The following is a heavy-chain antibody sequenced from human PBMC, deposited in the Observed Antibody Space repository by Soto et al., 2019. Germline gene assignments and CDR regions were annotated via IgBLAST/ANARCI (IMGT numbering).Heavy chain of an antibody. D-gene: IGHD3-10*01. V-gene: IGHV4-39*01. CDR2: IYYSGST. CDR3: ARHVFYFVPGSSQVTPGWFDP. CDR1: GGSISSSSYY. J-gene: IGHJ5*02. Sequence: ETLSLTCTVSGGSISSSSYYWGWIRQPPGKGLEWIGSIYYSGSTYYNPSLKSRVTISADMSKNQFSLKLRSVTAADTAVYYCARHVFYFVPGSSQVTPGWFDPWGPGTLVTVSS.